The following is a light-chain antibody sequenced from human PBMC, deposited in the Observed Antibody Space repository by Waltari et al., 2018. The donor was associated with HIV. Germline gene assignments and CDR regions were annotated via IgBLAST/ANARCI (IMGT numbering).Light chain of an antibody. CDR1: NIGSTS. J-gene: IGLJ3*02. Sequence: SDVLTQAPSVSVAPGKTARITCGGDNIGSTSVHWYQQKPGQAPVLVIYYDSDRPSGIPERFSGSNSGITATLTISSVEVGDEADYYCQVWDSTSDHRGVFGGGTKLTVL. CDR3: QVWDSTSDHRGV. V-gene: IGLV3-21*04. CDR2: YDS.